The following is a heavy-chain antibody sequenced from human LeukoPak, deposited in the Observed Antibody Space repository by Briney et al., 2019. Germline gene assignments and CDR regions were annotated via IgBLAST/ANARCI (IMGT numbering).Heavy chain of an antibody. CDR3: ARDRTAAALGGPFPFIFVY. D-gene: IGHD6-13*01. J-gene: IGHJ4*02. CDR2: IWYDGSNK. CDR1: GFTFSSYG. Sequence: GGSLRLSCAASGFTFSSYGIHWVRQAPGKGLEWVAVIWYDGSNKYYADSVKRRFTISRDNSKNTLYLQMNSLRAEDTAVYYRARDRTAAALGGPFPFIFVYWGQGALAAVCS. V-gene: IGHV3-33*01.